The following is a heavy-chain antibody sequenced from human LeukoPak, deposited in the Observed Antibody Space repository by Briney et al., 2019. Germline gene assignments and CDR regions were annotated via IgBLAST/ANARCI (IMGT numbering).Heavy chain of an antibody. V-gene: IGHV4-39*01. J-gene: IGHJ3*02. CDR2: IYYSGST. CDR3: ARSPDTEDTIFGRVGAFDI. Sequence: SETLSLTRTVSGGSISSSSYYWGWIRQPPGKGLEWIGSIYYSGSTYYNPSLKSRVTISVDTSKNQFSLKLSSVTAADTAVYYCARSPDTEDTIFGRVGAFDIWGQGTMVTVSS. CDR1: GGSISSSSYY. D-gene: IGHD3-3*01.